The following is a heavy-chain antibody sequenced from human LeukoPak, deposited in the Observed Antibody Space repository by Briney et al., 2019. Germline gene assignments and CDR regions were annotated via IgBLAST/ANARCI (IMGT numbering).Heavy chain of an antibody. J-gene: IGHJ4*02. D-gene: IGHD3-22*01. Sequence: GGSLRLSCAASGFTFSSYAMHWVRQAPGKGLEWVAVISYDGSNKYYADSVKGRFTISRDNSKNTLYLQMNSLRAEDTAVYYCARADYYYDSSGYSDNTYFDYWGQGTLVTVSS. CDR3: ARADYYYDSSGYSDNTYFDY. CDR2: ISYDGSNK. CDR1: GFTFSSYA. V-gene: IGHV3-30*04.